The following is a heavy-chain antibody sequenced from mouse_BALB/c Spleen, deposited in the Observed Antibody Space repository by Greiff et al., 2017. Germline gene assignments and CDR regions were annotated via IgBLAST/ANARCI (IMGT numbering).Heavy chain of an antibody. J-gene: IGHJ4*01. Sequence: VHLVESGPGLVAPSQSLSITCTVSGFSLTSYGVHWVRQPPGKGLEWLGVIWAGGSTNYNSALMSRLSISKDNSKSQVFLKMNSLQTDDTAMYYCAIDRYSCGSRYYYAMDYWGQGTSVTVSS. CDR1: GFSLTSYG. D-gene: IGHD1-1*01. V-gene: IGHV2-9*02. CDR2: IWAGGST. CDR3: AIDRYSCGSRYYYAMDY.